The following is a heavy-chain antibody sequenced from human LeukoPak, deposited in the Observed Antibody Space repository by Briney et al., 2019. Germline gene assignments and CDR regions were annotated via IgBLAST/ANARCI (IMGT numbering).Heavy chain of an antibody. CDR3: ARVPIAAAGTGPTYYYYGMDV. V-gene: IGHV4-59*01. Sequence: SETLSLTCTVSGGSISSYYWSWIRQPPGKGLEWIGYIYYSGSANYNPSLKSRVTISVDTSKNQFSLKLSSVTAADTAVYYCARVPIAAAGTGPTYYYYGMDVWGQGTTVTVSS. D-gene: IGHD6-13*01. J-gene: IGHJ6*02. CDR1: GGSISSYY. CDR2: IYYSGSA.